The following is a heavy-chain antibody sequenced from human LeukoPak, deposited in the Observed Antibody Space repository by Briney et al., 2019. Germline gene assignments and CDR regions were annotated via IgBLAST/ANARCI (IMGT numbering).Heavy chain of an antibody. J-gene: IGHJ4*02. Sequence: AGGSLRLSCAASGFTFSRYWMSWVRQAPGKGLEWVANIKEDGSEKYYVDSVKGRFTISRDNANMYLQMNSLRVEDTAVYYCAHLVGTTPFDYWGQGTLVTVSS. V-gene: IGHV3-7*03. CDR1: GFTFSRYW. D-gene: IGHD1-26*01. CDR2: IKEDGSEK. CDR3: AHLVGTTPFDY.